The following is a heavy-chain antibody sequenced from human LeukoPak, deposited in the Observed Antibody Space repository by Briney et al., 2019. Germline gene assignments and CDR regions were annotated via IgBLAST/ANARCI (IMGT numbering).Heavy chain of an antibody. V-gene: IGHV1-2*02. Sequence: ASVKVSCKASGYTXTGYYMHWVRQAPGQGLEWMGWINPNSGGTNYAQKFQGRVTMTRDTSISTAYMELSRLRSDDTAVYYCARDKASGDSSGYYGLWISYYYYGMDVWGQGTTVTVSS. CDR1: GYTXTGYY. CDR3: ARDKASGDSSGYYGLWISYYYYGMDV. CDR2: INPNSGGT. D-gene: IGHD3-22*01. J-gene: IGHJ6*02.